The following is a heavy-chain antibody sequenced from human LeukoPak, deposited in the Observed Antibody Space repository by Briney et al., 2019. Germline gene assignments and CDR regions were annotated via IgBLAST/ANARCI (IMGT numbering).Heavy chain of an antibody. J-gene: IGHJ4*02. CDR3: AREWTRTGPFDY. Sequence: GGSLRLSCATSGFTFRSYGLHWVRQAPGKGLEWVALIWNDGRNKYYADSVKGRSTISRDNSKNTLYLQMNSLRAEDTAAYYCAREWTRTGPFDYWGQGTLVTVSS. V-gene: IGHV3-33*01. CDR1: GFTFRSYG. CDR2: IWNDGRNK. D-gene: IGHD3/OR15-3a*01.